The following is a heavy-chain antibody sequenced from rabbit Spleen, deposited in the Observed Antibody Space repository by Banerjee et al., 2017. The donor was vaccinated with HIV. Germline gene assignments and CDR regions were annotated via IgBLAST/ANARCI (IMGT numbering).Heavy chain of an antibody. D-gene: IGHD4-1*01. V-gene: IGHV1S45*01. CDR2: VAAGVSLTS. J-gene: IGHJ6*01. Sequence: QEQLEESGGDLVKPEGSLTLTCTASGFSFTYIDYLCWVRQPPGKGPEWIACVAAGVSLTSYYATWAKGRFTFSKTSSTTVTLQVTSLTAADTATYFCARDLTDVIGWNFGWWGPGTLVTVS. CDR3: ARDLTDVIGWNFGW. CDR1: GFSFTYIDY.